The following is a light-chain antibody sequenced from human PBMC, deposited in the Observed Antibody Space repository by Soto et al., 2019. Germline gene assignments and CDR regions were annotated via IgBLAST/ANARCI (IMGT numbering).Light chain of an antibody. V-gene: IGKV1-5*03. CDR2: KAS. CDR1: QSISSW. CDR3: QQYSSFPLT. Sequence: DIQMTQSPSTLSASVGDRVTITCRASQSISSWLAWYQQKPGRAPKLLMYKASSLESGVPSRFSGSGSGTEFTLTISSLQPDDFATYYCQQYSSFPLTFGGGTKVEIK. J-gene: IGKJ4*01.